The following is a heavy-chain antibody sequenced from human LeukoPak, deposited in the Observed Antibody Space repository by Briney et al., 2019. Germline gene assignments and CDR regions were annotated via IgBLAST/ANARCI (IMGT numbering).Heavy chain of an antibody. D-gene: IGHD5-24*01. CDR3: ARVVGSRAFDY. Sequence: GGSLRLSCAASGFTVSSNYMSWVRQAPGKGLEWVSVIYSGGSTYYADSVKGRFTITRDNSKNTLYLQMNSLRAEDTAVYYCARVVGSRAFDYWGQGTLATVSS. V-gene: IGHV3-53*01. CDR2: IYSGGST. J-gene: IGHJ4*02. CDR1: GFTVSSNY.